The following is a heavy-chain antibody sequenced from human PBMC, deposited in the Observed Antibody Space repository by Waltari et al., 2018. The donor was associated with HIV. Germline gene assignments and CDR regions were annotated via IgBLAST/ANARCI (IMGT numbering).Heavy chain of an antibody. J-gene: IGHJ4*02. D-gene: IGHD2-21*01. V-gene: IGHV3-23*01. CDR2: VSGSGGST. Sequence: EVQLLESGGGFVQPGGSLRLSCAASGFTFSSYAMTWVRQAPGKGREWVSGVSGSGGSTYYADSVQGRFTISRENSKNTLYLQMNSLRAEDTAVYYCAKRGGIGIFALDYWGQGTLVTVSS. CDR1: GFTFSSYA. CDR3: AKRGGIGIFALDY.